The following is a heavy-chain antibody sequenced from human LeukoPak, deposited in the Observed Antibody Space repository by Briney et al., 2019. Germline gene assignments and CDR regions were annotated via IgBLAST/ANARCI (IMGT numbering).Heavy chain of an antibody. Sequence: GGSLRLSCAASGFTFSSYAMTWVRQAPGKGLEWGSSFSFNGESTYYADSAKGRFTISRDNSKNTLYLQINSLSAEDTAVYYCSRGELLFGPLDYWGQGTLVTVSS. CDR2: FSFNGEST. CDR1: GFTFSSYA. V-gene: IGHV3-23*01. J-gene: IGHJ4*02. D-gene: IGHD1-26*01. CDR3: SRGELLFGPLDY.